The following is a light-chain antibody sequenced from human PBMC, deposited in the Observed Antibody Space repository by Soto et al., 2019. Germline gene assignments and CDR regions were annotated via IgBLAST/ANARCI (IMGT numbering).Light chain of an antibody. J-gene: IGKJ4*01. V-gene: IGKV3-20*01. CDR2: GAS. CDR3: QQYGCSPA. Sequence: DIVLTQSPGTLSSSPGERATISCRASQSVTSSYVAWYQQKPGQAPRLLNYGASSRATVIPDRVSGSGSGIDFTLTDSRLEPDEFAVYYCQQYGCSPAFGGGTKVEIK. CDR1: QSVTSSY.